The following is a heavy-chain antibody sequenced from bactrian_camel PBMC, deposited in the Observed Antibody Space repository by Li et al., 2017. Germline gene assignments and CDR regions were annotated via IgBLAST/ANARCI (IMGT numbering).Heavy chain of an antibody. CDR1: AYTYSRYY. CDR3: AADLRPRAVPSTAAITAARFAY. V-gene: IGHV3S53*01. Sequence: VQLVESGGGSVQAGGSLRLSCAASAYTYSRYYMGWFRQAPGKGREEVATIATDGGTNYADSVQGRFTISKDNAKNTLYLQMNSLKLEDTAMYYCAADLRPRAVPSTAAITAARFAYWGQGTQVTVS. J-gene: IGHJ4*01. D-gene: IGHD6*01. CDR2: IATDGGT.